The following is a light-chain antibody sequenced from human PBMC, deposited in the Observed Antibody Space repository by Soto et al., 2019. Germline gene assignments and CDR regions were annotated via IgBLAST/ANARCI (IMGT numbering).Light chain of an antibody. CDR3: SSYTSISTYV. Sequence: QSVLTQPASESGSPGQPNTISCTGTSKNVGGYNFVSWYQQHPDKAHKLMIYDVTNRPSGVSNRFSGSKSGNTASLTISGLQAEDEADYYCSSYTSISTYVFGTGTKVTVL. V-gene: IGLV2-14*01. J-gene: IGLJ1*01. CDR1: SKNVGGYNF. CDR2: DVT.